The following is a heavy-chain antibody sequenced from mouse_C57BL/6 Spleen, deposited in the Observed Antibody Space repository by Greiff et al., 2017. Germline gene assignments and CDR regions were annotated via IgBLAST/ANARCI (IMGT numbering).Heavy chain of an antibody. CDR2: IYPYNGVS. CDR3: AKRGGYDEGGYAMDY. V-gene: IGHV1-31*01. J-gene: IGHJ4*01. Sequence: VQLQQSGPELVKPGASVKISCKASGYSFTGYYMHWVKQSHGNILDWIGYIYPYNGVSSYNQKFKGKATLTVDQSSSTAYMELRSLTSEDSAVYYCAKRGGYDEGGYAMDYWGQGTSVTVSS. D-gene: IGHD2-2*01. CDR1: GYSFTGYY.